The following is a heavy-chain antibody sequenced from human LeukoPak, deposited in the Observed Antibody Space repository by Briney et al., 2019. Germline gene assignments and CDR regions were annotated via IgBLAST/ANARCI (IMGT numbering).Heavy chain of an antibody. V-gene: IGHV3-30*18. CDR3: AKDLTELTLALNC. Sequence: GGSLRLSCAASGFTFSTHWMIWVRQAPGKGLEWVAVISNDGTRKYYADSVKGRFTISRDNSKNTLYLQMSSLRVEDMAVYYCAKDLTELTLALNCWGQGTLVTVSS. J-gene: IGHJ4*02. D-gene: IGHD3-9*01. CDR2: ISNDGTRK. CDR1: GFTFSTHW.